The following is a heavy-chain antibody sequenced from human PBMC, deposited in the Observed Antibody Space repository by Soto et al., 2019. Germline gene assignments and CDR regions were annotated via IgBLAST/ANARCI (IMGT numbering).Heavy chain of an antibody. V-gene: IGHV1-3*01. J-gene: IGHJ4*02. CDR3: VRVRSAAAAFDY. D-gene: IGHD6-13*01. CDR2: INAGNGNT. Sequence: QVQLVQSGAEVKKPGASVKVSCKASGYTFTSYAMHWVRQAPGQRLEWMGWINAGNGNTKYSQKFQGRVTITRDTSASTAYMELSSLRSEDTAVYYCVRVRSAAAAFDYWGQGTLVTVSS. CDR1: GYTFTSYA.